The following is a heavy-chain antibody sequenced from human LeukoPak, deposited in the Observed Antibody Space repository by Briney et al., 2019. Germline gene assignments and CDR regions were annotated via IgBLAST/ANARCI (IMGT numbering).Heavy chain of an antibody. CDR1: GGSISDTNW. CDR2: VNLQGST. J-gene: IGHJ4*02. CDR3: AREGGPYRPLDY. V-gene: IGHV4-4*02. Sequence: SETLSLTCGASGGSISDTNWCTWFRQPPGKGLEWIGEVNLQGSTTYTPSLKSRVAISVDKSENHISLKLTSVTAADTAVYYCAREGGPYRPLDYSGQGTLVTVAS.